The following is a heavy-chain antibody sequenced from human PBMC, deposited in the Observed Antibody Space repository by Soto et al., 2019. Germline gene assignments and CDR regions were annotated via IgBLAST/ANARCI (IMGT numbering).Heavy chain of an antibody. D-gene: IGHD4-17*01. V-gene: IGHV1-3*01. CDR3: ARDTDLTLVTTLDY. Sequence: QVQLVQSGAEVKKPGASVKVSCKASGYTFRAYPIYWVRQAPGQRLECMGWINASNGNTRYSEKFEGRVTFTRDTSATTAYMEFSILRSEDTAVYFCARDTDLTLVTTLDYWGQGTPVTVSS. J-gene: IGHJ4*02. CDR1: GYTFRAYP. CDR2: INASNGNT.